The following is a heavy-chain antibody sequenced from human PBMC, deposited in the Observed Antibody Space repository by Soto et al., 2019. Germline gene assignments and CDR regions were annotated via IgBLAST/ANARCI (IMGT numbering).Heavy chain of an antibody. Sequence: QVQLQQWGAGLLKPSETLSLTCAVYGGSFSGYYWSWIRQPPGKGLEWIGEINHSGSTNYNPSLKSRVTISVDTSKNQFSLQLRSVTAADTAVYYCVRGLVVVVPAATRAVAPAYYYYGMDVWGQGTTVTVSS. CDR1: GGSFSGYY. D-gene: IGHD2-2*01. CDR2: INHSGST. CDR3: VRGLVVVVPAATRAVAPAYYYYGMDV. J-gene: IGHJ6*02. V-gene: IGHV4-34*01.